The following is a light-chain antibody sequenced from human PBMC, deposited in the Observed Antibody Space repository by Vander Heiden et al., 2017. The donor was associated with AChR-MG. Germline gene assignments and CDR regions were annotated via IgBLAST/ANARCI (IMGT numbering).Light chain of an antibody. J-gene: IGLJ3*02. CDR1: SDLPVVTYR. V-gene: IGLV5-45*02. Sequence: VLTQPSALSASPDASASLTCTLHSDLPVVTYRIYWYQQKPGSPPQYRLRFKSESDKQQGSGVPSRFSGSRDLSANAGILLIAGLQAEDEADYYCMIWHSSAWVFGGGTKLTVL. CDR2: FKSESDK. CDR3: MIWHSSAWV.